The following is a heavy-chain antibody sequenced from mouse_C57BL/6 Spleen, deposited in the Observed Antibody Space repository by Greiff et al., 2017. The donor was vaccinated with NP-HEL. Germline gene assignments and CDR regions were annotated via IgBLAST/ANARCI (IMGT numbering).Heavy chain of an antibody. CDR1: GYTFTSYW. V-gene: IGHV1-64*01. Sequence: QVQLQQPGAELVKPGASVKLSCKASGYTFTSYWMHWVKQRPGQGLEWIGMIHPNSGSTNYNAKFKSKATLTVDKSSSTAYMQLSRLTAEDSAVYYCAGDGFADWGKGTLVTVSA. CDR2: IHPNSGST. J-gene: IGHJ3*01. CDR3: AGDGFAD.